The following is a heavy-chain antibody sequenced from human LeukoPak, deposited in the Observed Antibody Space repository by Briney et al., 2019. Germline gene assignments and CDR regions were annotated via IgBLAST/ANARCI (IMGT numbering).Heavy chain of an antibody. CDR2: ITYDGSNK. V-gene: IGHV3-30*18. CDR3: AKDRGFGY. D-gene: IGHD3-10*01. Sequence: SGTSLRLSCAVSGFTFSNYDMHWVRQAPGKGLEWVAVITYDGSNKFYADSVKGRFTISRDNSKNTLYLQMNSPRAEDTAVYYCAKDRGFGYWGQGTLVTVSS. CDR1: GFTFSNYD. J-gene: IGHJ4*02.